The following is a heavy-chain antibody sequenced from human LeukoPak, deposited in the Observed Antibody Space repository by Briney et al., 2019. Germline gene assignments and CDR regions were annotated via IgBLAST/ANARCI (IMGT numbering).Heavy chain of an antibody. V-gene: IGHV3-48*02. J-gene: IGHJ4*02. CDR3: ARDRYSTY. CDR2: ISSSGTTI. D-gene: IGHD5-12*01. Sequence: GGSLRLSCAASGFTFSSYSMNWVRQAPGKGLEWVSYISSSGTTIYYADSVKGRFTISRDNAKNSLYLHMNNLRDEDTAVYYCARDRYSTYWGQGTLVTVSS. CDR1: GFTFSSYS.